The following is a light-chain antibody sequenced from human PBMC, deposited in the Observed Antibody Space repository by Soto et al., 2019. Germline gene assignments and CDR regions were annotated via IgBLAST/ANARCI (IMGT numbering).Light chain of an antibody. CDR2: DAS. CDR3: QQYDNLPVT. CDR1: QDISNY. V-gene: IGKV1-33*01. J-gene: IGKJ5*01. Sequence: DLQMTQAPSSLAASVGDRVTITCQASQDISNYLNWYQQKPGKAPKLLIYDASNLETGVPSRFSGSGSGTDFTFTISSLQPEDIATYYGQQYDNLPVTFGQGTRLEIK.